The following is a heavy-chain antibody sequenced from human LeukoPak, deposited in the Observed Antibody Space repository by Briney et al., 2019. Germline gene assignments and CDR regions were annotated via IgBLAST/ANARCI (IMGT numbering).Heavy chain of an antibody. D-gene: IGHD4-17*01. CDR1: GFTFSSYA. J-gene: IGHJ4*02. CDR3: ARGDYGDYGLYFDY. V-gene: IGHV3-23*01. CDR2: ISGSGGST. Sequence: GGSLRLSCAASGFTFSSYAMSWVRQAPGKGLEWVSAISGSGGSTHYADSVKGRFIISRDSSKKMLYLQMNSLRAEDTAVYYCARGDYGDYGLYFDYWGQGALVTVSS.